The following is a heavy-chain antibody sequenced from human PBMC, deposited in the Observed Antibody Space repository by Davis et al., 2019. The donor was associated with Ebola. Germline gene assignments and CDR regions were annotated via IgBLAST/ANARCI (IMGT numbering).Heavy chain of an antibody. V-gene: IGHV3-48*02. Sequence: PGGSLRLSCAASGFTFSSYSMNWVRQAPGKGLEWVSYISSSSSAIYFAGSVKGRFTISRDNAKNSLYLQMNSLRDEDTAVYYCAAGYYYGMDVWGQGTTVTVSS. CDR3: AAGYYYGMDV. J-gene: IGHJ6*02. CDR2: ISSSSSAI. CDR1: GFTFSSYS. D-gene: IGHD6-13*01.